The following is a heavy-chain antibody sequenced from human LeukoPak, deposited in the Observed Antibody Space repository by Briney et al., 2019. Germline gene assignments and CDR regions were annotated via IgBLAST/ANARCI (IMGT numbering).Heavy chain of an antibody. CDR3: ARGGFLAYCGGDCPLLAGAVDI. Sequence: ASVTVSCKASGGTFSSYAISWVRPAPGQGLEWMGRIIPIFGIANYARKFQGRVTITADKSTSTAYMELSSLRSEDTAVYYCARGGFLAYCGGDCPLLAGAVDIWGQGTMVTVSS. CDR1: GGTFSSYA. CDR2: IIPIFGIA. D-gene: IGHD2-21*02. J-gene: IGHJ3*02. V-gene: IGHV1-69*04.